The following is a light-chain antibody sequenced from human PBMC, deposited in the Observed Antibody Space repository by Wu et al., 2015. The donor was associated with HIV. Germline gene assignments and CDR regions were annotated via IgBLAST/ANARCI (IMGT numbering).Light chain of an antibody. Sequence: DNVLTQSPGTLSLSPGERATLSCRASQSVSSKFLAXYQHRPGQAPRLLIYGASNRATGIPDRFSGSGSGTDFTLTISRLEPEDFAVYYCQQYGDAPFTFGGGTKMEI. CDR3: QQYGDAPFT. CDR1: QSVSSKF. V-gene: IGKV3-20*01. CDR2: GAS. J-gene: IGKJ4*01.